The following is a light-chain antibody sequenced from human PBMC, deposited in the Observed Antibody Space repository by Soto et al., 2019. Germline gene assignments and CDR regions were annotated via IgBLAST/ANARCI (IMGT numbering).Light chain of an antibody. Sequence: DIQMTQFPSSLSASVGDRVTITCRASQGIRNDLAWYQQKPGKAPKRLIYAASSLQSGVPSRFSGSGSGTEFTLAISSLQPEDFAIFYCLQHSTYPLPFGQETKVEIK. CDR2: AAS. V-gene: IGKV1-17*01. CDR3: LQHSTYPLP. CDR1: QGIRND. J-gene: IGKJ1*01.